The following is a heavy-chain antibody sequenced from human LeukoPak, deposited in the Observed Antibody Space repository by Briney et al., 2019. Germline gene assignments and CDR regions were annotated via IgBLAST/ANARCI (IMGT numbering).Heavy chain of an antibody. CDR3: ARSSGYDWVIGY. D-gene: IGHD5-12*01. V-gene: IGHV3-21*01. CDR2: ISSSGSYI. CDR1: GFTFSSYS. J-gene: IGHJ4*02. Sequence: AGGSLRLSCAASGFTFSSYSMNWIRQAPGKGLEWVSSISSSGSYIYCADSVKGRFTISRDNAKNSLYLQMNSLRAEDTAVYYCARSSGYDWVIGYWGQGTLVTVSS.